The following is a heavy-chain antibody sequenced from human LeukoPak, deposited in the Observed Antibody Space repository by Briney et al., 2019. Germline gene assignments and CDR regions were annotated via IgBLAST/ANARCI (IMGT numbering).Heavy chain of an antibody. J-gene: IGHJ4*02. Sequence: SETLSLTCAVYGGSFSGYYWSWIRQPPAKGLEWIGEINHSGSTNYNPSLKSRVTISVDTSKNQFSLKLSSVTAADTAVYYCARGSQWLTDYFDYWGQGTLVTVSS. CDR2: INHSGST. CDR1: GGSFSGYY. CDR3: ARGSQWLTDYFDY. D-gene: IGHD6-19*01. V-gene: IGHV4-34*01.